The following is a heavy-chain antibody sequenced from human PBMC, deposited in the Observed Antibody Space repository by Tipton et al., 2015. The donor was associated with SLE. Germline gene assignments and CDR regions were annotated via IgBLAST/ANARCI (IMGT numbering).Heavy chain of an antibody. CDR1: GGSLRGYY. CDR3: PRHDSDYGYTDS. D-gene: IGHD4-17*01. Sequence: LRLSCSVYGGSLRGYYWSWIRQPPGKGLEWIGEINHSGRTNYNMSLKSRVTISVDTSKNQFSLKVNSVTAADTAAYYCPRHDSDYGYTDSWGQGTLVTVSS. V-gene: IGHV4-34*01. J-gene: IGHJ4*02. CDR2: INHSGRT.